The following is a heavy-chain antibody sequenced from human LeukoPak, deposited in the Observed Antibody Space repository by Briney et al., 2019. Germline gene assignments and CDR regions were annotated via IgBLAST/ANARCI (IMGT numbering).Heavy chain of an antibody. J-gene: IGHJ6*02. V-gene: IGHV4-4*07. CDR3: ARDRIAAAGSRSHYYGMDV. D-gene: IGHD6-13*01. Sequence: SETLSLTCTVSGGSISSYYWSWIRQPAGKGLEWIGRIYTSGSTNYNPSLKSRVTMSVDTSKNQFSLKLSSVTAADTAVYYCARDRIAAAGSRSHYYGMDVWGQGTTVTVSS. CDR1: GGSISSYY. CDR2: IYTSGST.